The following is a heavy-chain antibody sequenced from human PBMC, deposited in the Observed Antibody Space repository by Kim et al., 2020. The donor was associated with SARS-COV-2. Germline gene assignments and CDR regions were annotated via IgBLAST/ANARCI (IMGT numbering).Heavy chain of an antibody. J-gene: IGHJ3*02. D-gene: IGHD5-12*01. V-gene: IGHV3-33*06. CDR3: AKGILDQRGYSGYDSVGDAFDI. CDR2: IWYDGSNK. Sequence: GGSLRLSCAASGFTFSSYAMHWVRQAPGKGLEWVAVIWYDGSNKYYADSVKGRFTISRDNSKNTLYLQMNSLRAEDTAVYYCAKGILDQRGYSGYDSVGDAFDIWGQGTMVTVSS. CDR1: GFTFSSYA.